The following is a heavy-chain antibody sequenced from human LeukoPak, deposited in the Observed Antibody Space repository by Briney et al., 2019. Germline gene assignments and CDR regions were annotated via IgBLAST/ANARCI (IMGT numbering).Heavy chain of an antibody. CDR2: IKQDGSEK. V-gene: IGHV3-7*01. CDR3: ARGTLLEWLLFDY. CDR1: GFTFSSYW. Sequence: GGSLRLSCAVSGFTFSSYWMHWVRHAPGQGREWVANIKQDGSEKYHVDPVKGRFTISRDNAKNSLYLQMNSLRAEDTAVYYCARGTLLEWLLFDYWGQGTLVTVSS. J-gene: IGHJ4*02. D-gene: IGHD3-3*01.